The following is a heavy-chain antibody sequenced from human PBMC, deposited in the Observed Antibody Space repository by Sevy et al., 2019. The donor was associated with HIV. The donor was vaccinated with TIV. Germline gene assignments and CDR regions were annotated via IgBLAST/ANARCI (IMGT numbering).Heavy chain of an antibody. CDR3: AKDNRPAIMSNSSYYYYYGMDV. CDR2: ISWNSVSL. V-gene: IGHV3-9*01. CDR1: GFRFSDYA. D-gene: IGHD6-6*01. Sequence: GGSLRLSCAASGFRFSDYAMHWVRQAPGKGLEWVSGISWNSVSLDYADSVKGRFTISRDNAKNSLYLQMNRLRSEDTALYYCAKDNRPAIMSNSSYYYYYGMDVWGQGTTVTVSS. J-gene: IGHJ6*02.